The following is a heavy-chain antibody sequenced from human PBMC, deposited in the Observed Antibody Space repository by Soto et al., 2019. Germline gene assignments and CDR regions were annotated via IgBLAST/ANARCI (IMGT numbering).Heavy chain of an antibody. CDR2: IYHSGST. D-gene: IGHD5-12*01. J-gene: IGHJ3*02. CDR3: ARAGVATITAYDAFDI. CDR1: GGSISSGGYS. Sequence: QLLESGSGLVKPSQTLSLTCAVSGGSISSGGYSWSWIRQPPGKGLEWIGYIYHSGSTYYNPSLKSRVTISVDRSKNQFSLKLSSVTAADTAVYYCARAGVATITAYDAFDIWGQGTMVTVSS. V-gene: IGHV4-30-2*01.